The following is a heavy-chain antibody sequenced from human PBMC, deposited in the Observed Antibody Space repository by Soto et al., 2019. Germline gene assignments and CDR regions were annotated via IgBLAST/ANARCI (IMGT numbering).Heavy chain of an antibody. D-gene: IGHD6-13*01. V-gene: IGHV1-58*01. CDR2: IVVGSGNT. CDR3: AARIAAAAWSFDI. J-gene: IGHJ3*02. CDR1: GFTFTSTA. Sequence: SVKVSCKASGFTFTSTAVQWVRQARGQRLEWIGWIVVGSGNTNYAQKFQERVTITRDMSTSTAYMELSSLRSEDTAVYYCAARIAAAAWSFDIWGQGTMVTVSS.